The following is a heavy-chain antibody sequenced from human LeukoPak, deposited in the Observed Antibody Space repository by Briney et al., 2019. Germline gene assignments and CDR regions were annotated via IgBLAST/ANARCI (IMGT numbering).Heavy chain of an antibody. Sequence: PGGSLRLSCAASGFTFSSYSMHWVRQAPGKGREWVSSISSSSSYIYYADSVKGRFTISRDNAKNSLYLQMNSLRAEDTAVYYCARELDDSSGSHEVCWGQGTLVTVSS. CDR3: ARELDDSSGSHEVC. D-gene: IGHD3-22*01. CDR2: ISSSSSYI. V-gene: IGHV3-21*01. CDR1: GFTFSSYS. J-gene: IGHJ4*02.